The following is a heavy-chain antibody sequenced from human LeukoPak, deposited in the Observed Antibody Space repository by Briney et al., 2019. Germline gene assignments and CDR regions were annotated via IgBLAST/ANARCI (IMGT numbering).Heavy chain of an antibody. Sequence: TGGSLRLSCAASGFTFSNAWMSWVRQAPGKGLEWVGRIKSKTDGGTTDYAAPVKGRFTISRDDSKNTLYLQMNSLKTEDTAVYYCTTEDYYGSGARVDYWGQGTLVTVSS. CDR2: IKSKTDGGTT. V-gene: IGHV3-15*01. CDR1: GFTFSNAW. D-gene: IGHD3-10*01. J-gene: IGHJ4*02. CDR3: TTEDYYGSGARVDY.